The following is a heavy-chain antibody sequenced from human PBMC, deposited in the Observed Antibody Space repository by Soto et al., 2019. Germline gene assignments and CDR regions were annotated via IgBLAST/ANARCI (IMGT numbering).Heavy chain of an antibody. CDR1: GFTFSDHY. Sequence: EVHLVESGGGLVQPGGDLSLSCVASGFTFSDHYMDWVRQAPGKGLEWVGRTRNKVNSYTTEYAASVKGRFISSRDDSKNSMYLQINSLNTEDTAVYYCARVRAGGVGGFDPWGQGTVVTVSS. D-gene: IGHD3-16*01. CDR2: TRNKVNSYTT. V-gene: IGHV3-72*01. CDR3: ARVRAGGVGGFDP. J-gene: IGHJ5*02.